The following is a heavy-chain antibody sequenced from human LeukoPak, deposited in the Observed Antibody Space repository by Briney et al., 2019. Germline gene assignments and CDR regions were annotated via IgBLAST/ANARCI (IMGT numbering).Heavy chain of an antibody. V-gene: IGHV1-69*04. CDR2: IISILGIA. CDR3: ARELITIFGVGRYYYYGMDV. CDR1: GGTFSSYA. J-gene: IGHJ6*02. D-gene: IGHD3-3*01. Sequence: SVKVSCKASGGTFSSYAISWVRQAPGQGLEWMGRIISILGIANYAQKFQGRVTITADKSTSTAYMELSSLRSEDTAVYYCARELITIFGVGRYYYYGMDVWGQGTTVTVSS.